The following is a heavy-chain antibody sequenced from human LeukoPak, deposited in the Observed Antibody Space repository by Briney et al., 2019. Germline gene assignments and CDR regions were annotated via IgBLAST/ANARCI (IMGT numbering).Heavy chain of an antibody. Sequence: SETLSLTCAVYGGSFSGYYWGWIRQPPGKGLEWIGEINHSGSTNYNPSLKSRVTISVDTSKNQFSLKLSSVTAADTAVYYCARVIKGITMVRGPFDPWGQGTLVTVSS. J-gene: IGHJ5*02. CDR3: ARVIKGITMVRGPFDP. D-gene: IGHD3-10*01. CDR1: GGSFSGYY. CDR2: INHSGST. V-gene: IGHV4-34*01.